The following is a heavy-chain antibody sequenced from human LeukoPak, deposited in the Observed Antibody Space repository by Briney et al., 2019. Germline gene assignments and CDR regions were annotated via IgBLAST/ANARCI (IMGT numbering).Heavy chain of an antibody. CDR1: GGSISSYY. CDR2: IYYSGST. V-gene: IGHV4-59*01. J-gene: IGHJ5*02. Sequence: SETLSLTCTVSGGSISSYYWSWLRQPPGKGLEWIGYIYYSGSTNYNPSLKSRVTITVDTSKNQFSLKLSSVTAADTAVYYCASLPPHDLWSGYQTWGQGTLVTVSS. CDR3: ASLPPHDLWSGYQT. D-gene: IGHD3-3*01.